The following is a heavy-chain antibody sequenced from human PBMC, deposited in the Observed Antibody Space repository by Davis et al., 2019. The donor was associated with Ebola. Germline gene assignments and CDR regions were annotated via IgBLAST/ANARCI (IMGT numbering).Heavy chain of an antibody. CDR1: GFTFSSYA. J-gene: IGHJ6*04. V-gene: IGHV3-23*01. Sequence: PGGSLRLSCAASGFTFSSYAVSWVRQAPGKGLEWVSSISARGGTTYYAASVKGRFTISRDNSKNTLYVQMNSLRAEDTAVYYCAKDRTGINQYYYDMDVWGKGTTVTVSS. CDR3: AKDRTGINQYYYDMDV. D-gene: IGHD1-1*01. CDR2: ISARGGTT.